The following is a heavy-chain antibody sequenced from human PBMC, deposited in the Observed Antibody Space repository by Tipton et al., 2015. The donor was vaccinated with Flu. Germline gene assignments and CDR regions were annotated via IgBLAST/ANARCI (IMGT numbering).Heavy chain of an antibody. CDR2: IDYSGST. V-gene: IGHV4-39*06. CDR3: ARHITIFGVVSSGFDP. D-gene: IGHD3-3*01. J-gene: IGHJ5*02. CDR1: GGSISSSSYY. Sequence: PGLVKPSETLSLTCTVSGGSISSSSYYWGWIRQPPGKGLEWIGSIDYSGSTYYNPSLKSRVTISVDTSKNQFPLKLSSVTAADTAVYYCARHITIFGVVSSGFDPWGQGTLVTVSS.